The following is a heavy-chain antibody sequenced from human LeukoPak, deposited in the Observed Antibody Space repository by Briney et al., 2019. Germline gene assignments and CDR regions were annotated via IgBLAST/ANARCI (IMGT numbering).Heavy chain of an antibody. CDR3: ARSPYYDFWSGYLAYYYYGMDV. Sequence: GGSLGLSCAASGFTFSSYWMSWVRQAPGKGLEWVANIKQDGSEKYYVDSVKGRFTISRDNAKNSLYLQMNSLRAEDTAVYYCARSPYYDFWSGYLAYYYYGMDVWGQGTTVTVSS. CDR1: GFTFSSYW. CDR2: IKQDGSEK. J-gene: IGHJ6*02. V-gene: IGHV3-7*01. D-gene: IGHD3-3*01.